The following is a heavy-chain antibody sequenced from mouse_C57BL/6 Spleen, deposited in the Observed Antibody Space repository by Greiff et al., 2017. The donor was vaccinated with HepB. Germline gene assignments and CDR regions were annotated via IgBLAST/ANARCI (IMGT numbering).Heavy chain of an antibody. CDR1: GYTFTSYW. Sequence: QVQLQQPGAELVRPGSSVKLSCKASGYTFTSYWMHWVKQRPIQGLEWIGNIDPSDSETHYNQKFKDKATLTVDKSSSTAYMQLSSLTSEDSAVYYCARSDYYDSNLAYWGQGTLVTVSA. CDR2: IDPSDSET. CDR3: ARSDYYDSNLAY. D-gene: IGHD1-1*01. V-gene: IGHV1-52*01. J-gene: IGHJ3*01.